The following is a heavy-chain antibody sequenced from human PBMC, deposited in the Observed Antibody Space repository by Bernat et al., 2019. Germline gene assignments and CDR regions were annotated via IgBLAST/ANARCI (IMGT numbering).Heavy chain of an antibody. CDR1: GFTFGEYA. V-gene: IGHV3-49*04. D-gene: IGHD4-4*01. CDR2: IRTRAYSTTT. Sequence: EVQLVESGGDLVQPGRSLRLSCTTSGFTFGEYAVSWVRQAPGKGLEWVGFIRTRAYSTTTEYAASVKGRFTFSRDDSKGIAYLQMNSLKTEDTAVYYCNSRDRWDYSKFSFDPWGQGTLVTVSS. J-gene: IGHJ5*02. CDR3: NSRDRWDYSKFSFDP.